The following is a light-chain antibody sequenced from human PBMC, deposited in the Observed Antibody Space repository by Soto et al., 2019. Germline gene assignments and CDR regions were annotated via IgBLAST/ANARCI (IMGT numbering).Light chain of an antibody. CDR3: QQYNTYSRT. V-gene: IGKV1-5*01. CDR2: DAS. J-gene: IGKJ1*01. CDR1: QSISSG. Sequence: DIQMTQSPSTLSASVGDRVTITCRASQSISSGLAWYQQKPGKAPDLLIYDASSLESGVPSRFSGSGSGTEFTLAISSLQPDDFATYYCQQYNTYSRTFGQGTKVAIK.